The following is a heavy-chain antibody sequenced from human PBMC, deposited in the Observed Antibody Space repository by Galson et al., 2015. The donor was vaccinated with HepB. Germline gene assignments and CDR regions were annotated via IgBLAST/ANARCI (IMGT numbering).Heavy chain of an antibody. Sequence: SLRLSCAASGFTFSDHAMHWVRQAPGKGLEYVSAISYNGGSTDYADSVKGRFTISRDNSKSMLYLQMSSLRPEDTAVYYCVKVVGYSGVGGGNFDNWGQGTLVTVSS. CDR2: ISYNGGST. CDR3: VKVVGYSGVGGGNFDN. D-gene: IGHD3-10*01. J-gene: IGHJ4*02. V-gene: IGHV3-64D*09. CDR1: GFTFSDHA.